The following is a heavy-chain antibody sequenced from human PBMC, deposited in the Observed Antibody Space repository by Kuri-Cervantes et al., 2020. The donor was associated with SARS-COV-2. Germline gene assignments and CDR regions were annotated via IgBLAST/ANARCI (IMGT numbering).Heavy chain of an antibody. D-gene: IGHD3-3*01. Sequence: SCAASGFTFSSYAMHWVRQAPGKGLEWVAVISYDGSNKYYADSVKGRFTISRDNSKNTLYLQMNSLRAEDTAVYYCARGTYYDFWSGYYREYYYYYMDVWGKGTTVTVSS. J-gene: IGHJ6*03. CDR2: ISYDGSNK. V-gene: IGHV3-30-3*01. CDR1: GFTFSSYA. CDR3: ARGTYYDFWSGYYREYYYYYMDV.